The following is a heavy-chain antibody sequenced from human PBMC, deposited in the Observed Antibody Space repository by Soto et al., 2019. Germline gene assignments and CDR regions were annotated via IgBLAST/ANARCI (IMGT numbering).Heavy chain of an antibody. CDR3: ARQATYYDILTGYATRLFDY. CDR2: IYYSGST. D-gene: IGHD3-9*01. Sequence: SETLSLTCTVSGGSISSSSYYWGWIRQPPGKGLEWIGSIYYSGSTYYNPSLKSRVTISVDTSKNQFSLKLSSVTAADTAVYYCARQATYYDILTGYATRLFDYWGQGTLVTVS. CDR1: GGSISSSSYY. V-gene: IGHV4-39*01. J-gene: IGHJ4*02.